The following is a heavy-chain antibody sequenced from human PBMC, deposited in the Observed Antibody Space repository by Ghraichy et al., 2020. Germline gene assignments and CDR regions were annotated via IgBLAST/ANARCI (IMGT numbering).Heavy chain of an antibody. CDR3: ARTGAVVPAAKGVDY. CDR1: GGSFSGYY. D-gene: IGHD2-2*01. Sequence: SETLSLTCAVYGGSFSGYYWSWIRQPPGKGLEWIGEINHSGSTNYNPSLKSRVTISVDTSKNQFSLKLSSVTAADTAVYYCARTGAVVPAAKGVDYWGQGTLVTVSS. J-gene: IGHJ4*02. V-gene: IGHV4-34*01. CDR2: INHSGST.